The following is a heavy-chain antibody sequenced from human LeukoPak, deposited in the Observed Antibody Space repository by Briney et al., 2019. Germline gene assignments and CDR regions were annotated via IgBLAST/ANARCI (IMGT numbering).Heavy chain of an antibody. Sequence: PGRSLRLSCAASGFTFDDYAMHWVRQAPGKGLGWVSGISWNSGSIGYADSVKGRFTISRDNAKNSLYLQMNSLRAEDTAVYFCARASGPFDIWGQGTMVTVSS. J-gene: IGHJ3*02. CDR2: ISWNSGSI. CDR1: GFTFDDYA. D-gene: IGHD3-10*01. V-gene: IGHV3-9*01. CDR3: ARASGPFDI.